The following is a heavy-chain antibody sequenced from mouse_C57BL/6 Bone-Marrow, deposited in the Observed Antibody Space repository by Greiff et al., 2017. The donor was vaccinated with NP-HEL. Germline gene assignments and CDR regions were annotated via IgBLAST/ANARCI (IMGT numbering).Heavy chain of an antibody. Sequence: QVQLQQPGTELVKPGASVKLSCKASGYTFTSYWMHWVKQRPGQGLEWIGNINPSNGGTNYNEKFKSKATLTVDKSSSTAYMQLSSLTSEDSAVYYCARTTYDYGSPYWYFDVWGTGTTVTVSS. CDR3: ARTTYDYGSPYWYFDV. CDR1: GYTFTSYW. J-gene: IGHJ1*03. V-gene: IGHV1-53*01. D-gene: IGHD1-1*01. CDR2: INPSNGGT.